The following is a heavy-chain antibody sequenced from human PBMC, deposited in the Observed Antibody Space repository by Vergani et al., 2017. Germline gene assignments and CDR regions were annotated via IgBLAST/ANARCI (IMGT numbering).Heavy chain of an antibody. CDR3: ARDPTDYYGDYRWMDA. CDR2: IIPIFGTA. D-gene: IGHD4-17*01. CDR1: GGTFSSYA. Sequence: QVQLVQSGAEVKKPGSSVKVSCKASGGTFSSYAISWVRQAPGQGLEWMGGIIPIFGTANYAQKFQGRVTITADESTITAYMELSSLRSEDTGVYYCARDPTDYYGDYRWMDAWGKGTLVTVSS. V-gene: IGHV1-69*01. J-gene: IGHJ5*02.